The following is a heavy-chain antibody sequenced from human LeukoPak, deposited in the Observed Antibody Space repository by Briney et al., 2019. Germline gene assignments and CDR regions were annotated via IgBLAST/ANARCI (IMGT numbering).Heavy chain of an antibody. D-gene: IGHD3-22*01. CDR3: ARDKQVGYYYDSSGYPTPFDY. CDR2: IYHSGST. Sequence: KPSETLSLTCTVSGYSISSGYYWGWIRQPPGKGLEWIGSIYHSGSTYYNPSLKSRVTISVDTSKNQFSLKLSSVTAADTAVYYCARDKQVGYYYDSSGYPTPFDYWGQGTLVTVSS. V-gene: IGHV4-38-2*02. J-gene: IGHJ4*02. CDR1: GYSISSGYY.